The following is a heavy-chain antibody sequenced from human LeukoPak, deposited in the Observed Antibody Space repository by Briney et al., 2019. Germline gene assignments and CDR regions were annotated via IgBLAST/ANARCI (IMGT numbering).Heavy chain of an antibody. J-gene: IGHJ4*02. V-gene: IGHV1-2*02. D-gene: IGHD3-22*01. CDR1: GYTFTGYY. Sequence: ASVKVSCKASGYTFTGYYMHWVRQAPGQGLEWMGWINPNSGGTNYAQKFQGRVTMTRDTSISTAYMELSRLRSDDTAVYYCARDFSKVYYYDSSGYSYYFDYWGQGTLVTVSS. CDR3: ARDFSKVYYYDSSGYSYYFDY. CDR2: INPNSGGT.